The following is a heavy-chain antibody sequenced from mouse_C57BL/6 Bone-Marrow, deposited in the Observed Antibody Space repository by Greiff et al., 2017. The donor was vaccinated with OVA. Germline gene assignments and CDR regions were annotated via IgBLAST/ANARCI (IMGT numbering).Heavy chain of an antibody. CDR2: IDPENGDT. Sequence: VQLQQSGAELVRPGASVKLSCTASGFNIKDDYMHWVKQRPEQGLEWIGWIDPENGDTEYASKFQGKATITADTSSNTAYLQLSSLTSEDTAVYYCTTSGMVTAMGMDYWGQGTSVTVSS. D-gene: IGHD2-2*01. CDR1: GFNIKDDY. V-gene: IGHV14-4*01. CDR3: TTSGMVTAMGMDY. J-gene: IGHJ4*01.